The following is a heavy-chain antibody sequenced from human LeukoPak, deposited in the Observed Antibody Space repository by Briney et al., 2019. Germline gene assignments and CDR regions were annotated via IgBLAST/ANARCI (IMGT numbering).Heavy chain of an antibody. CDR1: GGTFSSYA. Sequence: ASVKVSCRASGGTFSSYAISWVRHGPGQGLEWMGRIIPTFGIANYAQKFQGRVTITADKSTSTAYMELSSLRSEDTAVYYCARDRGELLYYFDYWGQGTLVTVSS. CDR2: IIPTFGIA. D-gene: IGHD1-26*01. CDR3: ARDRGELLYYFDY. V-gene: IGHV1-69*04. J-gene: IGHJ4*02.